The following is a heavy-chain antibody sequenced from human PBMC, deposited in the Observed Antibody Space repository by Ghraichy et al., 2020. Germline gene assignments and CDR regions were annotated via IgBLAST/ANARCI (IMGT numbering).Heavy chain of an antibody. D-gene: IGHD3-22*01. CDR2: IYTSGST. J-gene: IGHJ3*02. CDR3: AREGHYYDSSGYYQELAFDI. Sequence: SETLSLTCTVSGGSISSYYWSWIRQPAGKGLEWIGRIYTSGSTNYNPSLKSRVTMSVDTSKNQFSLKLSSVTAADTAVYYCAREGHYYDSSGYYQELAFDIWGQGTMVTVSS. V-gene: IGHV4-4*07. CDR1: GGSISSYY.